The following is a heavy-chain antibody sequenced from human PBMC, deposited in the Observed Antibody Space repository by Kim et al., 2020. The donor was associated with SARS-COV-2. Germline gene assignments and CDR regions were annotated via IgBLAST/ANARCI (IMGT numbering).Heavy chain of an antibody. J-gene: IGHJ4*02. CDR1: GYTFTSYG. Sequence: ASVKVSCKASGYTFTSYGISWVRQAPGQGLEWMGWISAYNGNTNYAQKLQGRVTMTTDTSTSTAYMELRSLRSDDTAVYYCARDYYDSSGYYYPRVYWGQGTLVTVSS. D-gene: IGHD3-22*01. CDR2: ISAYNGNT. CDR3: ARDYYDSSGYYYPRVY. V-gene: IGHV1-18*04.